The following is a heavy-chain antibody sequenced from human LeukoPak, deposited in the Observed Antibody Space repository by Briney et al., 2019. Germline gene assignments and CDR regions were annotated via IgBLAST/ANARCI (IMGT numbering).Heavy chain of an antibody. CDR3: ARGGLVGADWSGFDY. D-gene: IGHD1-26*01. V-gene: IGHV3-74*01. Sequence: GGSLRLSCAASGFTFSSYWMHWVRQAPGKGLVWVSRINSDGSSTSYADSVTGRFTISRDNAKNTLYLQMNSLRAEDTAVCYCARGGLVGADWSGFDYWGQGTLVTVSS. CDR2: INSDGSST. J-gene: IGHJ4*02. CDR1: GFTFSSYW.